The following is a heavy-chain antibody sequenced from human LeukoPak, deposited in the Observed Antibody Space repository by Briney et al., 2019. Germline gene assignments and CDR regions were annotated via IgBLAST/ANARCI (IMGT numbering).Heavy chain of an antibody. CDR1: EFTLSSYW. CDR2: IKQDGSEK. J-gene: IGHJ3*02. CDR3: ARDMVRGVTQPEGAFDI. D-gene: IGHD3-10*01. Sequence: QSGGSLRLSCAASEFTLSSYWMTWVRQAPGKGLEWVANIKQDGSEKYYVDSVKGRFTISRDNAKNSLYLQMNSLRAEDTAVYYCARDMVRGVTQPEGAFDIWGQGTMVTVSS. V-gene: IGHV3-7*01.